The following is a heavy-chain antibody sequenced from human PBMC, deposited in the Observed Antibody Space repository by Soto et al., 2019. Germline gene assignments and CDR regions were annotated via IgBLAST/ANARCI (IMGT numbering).Heavy chain of an antibody. J-gene: IGHJ4*02. D-gene: IGHD3-22*01. Sequence: SETLSLTCTVSGGSISSNYWTWIRQPPGKGLEWIGYVYNSGSTNYNPSLKSRVTISEDTSKSQFSLKLNSMTAEDTAVYYCDRASLRLWKSMIVEQGPFDDWGQGTLVTVSS. CDR2: VYNSGST. V-gene: IGHV4-59*12. CDR3: DRASLRLWKSMIVEQGPFDD. CDR1: GGSISSNY.